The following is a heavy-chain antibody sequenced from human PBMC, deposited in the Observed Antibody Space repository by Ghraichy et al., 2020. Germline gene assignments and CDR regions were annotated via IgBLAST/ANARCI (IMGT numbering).Heavy chain of an antibody. V-gene: IGHV4-59*01. Sequence: SETLSLTCTVSGGSISSYYWSWIRQPPGKGLEWIGYIYYSGSTNYNPSLKSRVTISVDTSKNQFSLKLSSVTAADTAVYYCARVSSGWYYAFDIWGQGTMVTVSS. CDR3: ARVSSGWYYAFDI. CDR2: IYYSGST. J-gene: IGHJ3*02. D-gene: IGHD6-19*01. CDR1: GGSISSYY.